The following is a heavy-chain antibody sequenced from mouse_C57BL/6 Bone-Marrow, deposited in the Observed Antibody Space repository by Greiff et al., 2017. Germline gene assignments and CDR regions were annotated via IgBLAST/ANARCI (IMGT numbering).Heavy chain of an antibody. D-gene: IGHD2-4*01. CDR3: AIGDYSIGYIDV. J-gene: IGHJ1*03. V-gene: IGHV1-74*01. Sequence: QVQLQQPGAELVKPGASVKVSCKASGYTFTSYWMHWVKQRPGQGLEWIGRIHPSDSDPNYNQKVKGKATLTVDKSSSTAYMPLSSLTSEDSAVYACAIGDYSIGYIDVRGTGTKVTVSS. CDR2: IHPSDSDP. CDR1: GYTFTSYW.